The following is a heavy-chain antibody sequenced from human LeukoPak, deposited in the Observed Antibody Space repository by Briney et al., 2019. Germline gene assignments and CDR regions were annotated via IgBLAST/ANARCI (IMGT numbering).Heavy chain of an antibody. Sequence: PGGSLRLSCAASGFTFSSYSMNWVRQAPGKGLEWVSYISSSSSTIYYADSVKGRFTISRDNAKNSLYLQMNSLRDEDTAVYYCARGGWGWEHDAFDIWGQGTMVTVSS. CDR2: ISSSSSTI. J-gene: IGHJ3*02. D-gene: IGHD1-26*01. V-gene: IGHV3-48*02. CDR1: GFTFSSYS. CDR3: ARGGWGWEHDAFDI.